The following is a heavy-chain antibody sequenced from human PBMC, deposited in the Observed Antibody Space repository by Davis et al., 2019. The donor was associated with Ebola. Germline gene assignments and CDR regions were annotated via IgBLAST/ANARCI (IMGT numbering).Heavy chain of an antibody. Sequence: PGGSLRLSCAASGFSFNTYGMHWVRQVPGKGLEWLAVISYEGSKRYYLDSLKGRFTISRDNSKNTVYLEMNSLEPEDTAVYYCAKAGQIFWFGESTQLDYWGQGALVTVSS. V-gene: IGHV3-30*18. D-gene: IGHD3-10*01. CDR1: GFSFNTYG. J-gene: IGHJ4*02. CDR2: ISYEGSKR. CDR3: AKAGQIFWFGESTQLDY.